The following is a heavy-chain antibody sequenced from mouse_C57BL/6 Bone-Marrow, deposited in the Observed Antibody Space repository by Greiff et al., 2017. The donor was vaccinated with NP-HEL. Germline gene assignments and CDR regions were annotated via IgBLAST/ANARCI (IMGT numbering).Heavy chain of an antibody. CDR1: GYSITSGYF. CDR2: ISYAGSN. V-gene: IGHV3-6*01. J-gene: IGHJ1*03. Sequence: ESGPGLVKPSQSLSLSCSVSGYSITSGYFWYWIRQLPGNILEWMGYISYAGSNNYNPSLKTRISITRDTSKNQSYLKLNSVTTEDTATYYCAKDPPFTTVVGRYWDFDVWGTGTTVTVSS. D-gene: IGHD1-1*01. CDR3: AKDPPFTTVVGRYWDFDV.